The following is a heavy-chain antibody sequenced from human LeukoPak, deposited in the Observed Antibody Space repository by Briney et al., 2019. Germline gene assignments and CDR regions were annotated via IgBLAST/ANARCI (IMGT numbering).Heavy chain of an antibody. D-gene: IGHD3-22*01. CDR3: ATPITMIPGDAFDI. J-gene: IGHJ3*02. V-gene: IGHV3-30*04. CDR2: ISYDGSNK. CDR1: GFTFSSYA. Sequence: GGSLRLSCAASGFTFSSYAMHWVRQAPGKGLEWVAVISYDGSNKYYADSVKGRFTISRDNSKNTLYLQMNSLRAEDTAVYYCATPITMIPGDAFDIWGQGTMVTVSS.